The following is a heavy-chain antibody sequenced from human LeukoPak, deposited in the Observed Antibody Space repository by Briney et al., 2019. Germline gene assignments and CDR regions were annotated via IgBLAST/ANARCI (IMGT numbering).Heavy chain of an antibody. V-gene: IGHV3-23*01. CDR1: GLTFSGSA. CDR3: AKRGVVIRVFLVGFHKEAYYFDS. J-gene: IGHJ4*02. D-gene: IGHD3-10*01. Sequence: GGSLRLSCAASGLTFSGSAMSWVRQAPGKGLEWVAGLSGSGGGTNYADSVQGRFTISRDNPKNTLYLQMNSLRAEDTAVYFCAKRGVVIRVFLVGFHKEAYYFDSWGQGALVTVSS. CDR2: LSGSGGGT.